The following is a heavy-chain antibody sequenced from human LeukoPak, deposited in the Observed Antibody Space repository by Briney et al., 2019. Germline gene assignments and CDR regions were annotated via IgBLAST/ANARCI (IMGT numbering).Heavy chain of an antibody. J-gene: IGHJ4*02. CDR1: GFTFSGYS. CDR2: ISDVSSSNI. CDR3: ARDYEFFDY. Sequence: GGSLRLSCAASGFTFSGYSMNWVRQAPGKGLEWISYISDVSSSNIYYADSVKGRFTISRDNAKNSVYLQLNSLRAEDTAVYYCARDYEFFDYWGRGTLVTVSS. V-gene: IGHV3-48*01. D-gene: IGHD3-16*01.